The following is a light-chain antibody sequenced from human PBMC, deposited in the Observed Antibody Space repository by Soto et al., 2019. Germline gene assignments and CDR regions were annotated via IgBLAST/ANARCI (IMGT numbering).Light chain of an antibody. V-gene: IGKV1-39*01. CDR2: AAS. J-gene: IGKJ2*01. Sequence: DIQMTQSPSSLSASVGDRVTITCRASQSMSSYLNWYQQKPGKAPKLLIYAASSLQSGVPARFSGSGSGTDFPLTISSLQPEDFATYYCQQSYSTPLYTFGQGTKLEIK. CDR3: QQSYSTPLYT. CDR1: QSMSSY.